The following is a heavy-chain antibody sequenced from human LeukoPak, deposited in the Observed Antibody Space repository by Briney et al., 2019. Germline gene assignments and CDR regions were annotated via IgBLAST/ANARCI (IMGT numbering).Heavy chain of an antibody. Sequence: SVKVSCKASGGTFSSYAISWVRQAPGQGLEWMGRIIPIFGIANYAQKLQGRVTITGDKSTRTASTELRRLRSEDTALYYCARGYCSSPSCYSSGMDLWAQGPTVPVSS. CDR3: ARGYCSSPSCYSSGMDL. CDR2: IIPIFGIA. V-gene: IGHV1-69*04. CDR1: GGTFSSYA. D-gene: IGHD2-2*01. J-gene: IGHJ6*02.